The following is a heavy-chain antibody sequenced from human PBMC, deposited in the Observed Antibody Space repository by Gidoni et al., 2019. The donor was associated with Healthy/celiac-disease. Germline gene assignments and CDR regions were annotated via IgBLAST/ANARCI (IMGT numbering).Heavy chain of an antibody. D-gene: IGHD6-13*01. J-gene: IGHJ5*02. CDR3: AKDHSSPVWNWFDP. CDR1: GFTFSSYA. CDR2: ISGSCCST. Sequence: EVQLLESGGGLVQPGGSLRLSCAASGFTFSSYAMSWVRQAPGKGLEWVSAISGSCCSTYYADSVKGRFTISRDNSKNTLYLQMNSLRAEDTAVYYCAKDHSSPVWNWFDPWGQGTLVTVSS. V-gene: IGHV3-23*01.